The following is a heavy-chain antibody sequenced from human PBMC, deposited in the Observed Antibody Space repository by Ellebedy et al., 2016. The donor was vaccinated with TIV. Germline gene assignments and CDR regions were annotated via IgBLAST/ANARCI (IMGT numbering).Heavy chain of an antibody. CDR1: GYTFTSYD. J-gene: IGHJ6*02. D-gene: IGHD2-2*01. CDR2: MNPNSGNT. V-gene: IGHV1-8*01. Sequence: ASVKVSXKASGYTFTSYDINWVRQATGQGLEWMGWMNPNSGNTGYAQKFQGRVTMTRNTSISTAYMELSSLRSEDTAVYYCAREGCSSTSCYGGYYYYGMDVWGQGTTVTVSS. CDR3: AREGCSSTSCYGGYYYYGMDV.